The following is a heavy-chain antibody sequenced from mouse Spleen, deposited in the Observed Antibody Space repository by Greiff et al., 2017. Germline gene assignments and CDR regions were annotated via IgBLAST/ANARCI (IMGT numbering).Heavy chain of an antibody. CDR2: IYPSDSET. V-gene: IGHV1-61*01. Sequence: VQLQQPGAELVRPGSSVKLSCKASGYTFTSYWMDWVKQRPGQGLEWIGNIYPSDSETHYNQKFKDKATLTVDKSSSTAYMQLSSLTSEDSAVYYCARRPSADYFDYWGQGTTLTVSS. CDR1: GYTFTSYW. J-gene: IGHJ2*01. CDR3: ARRPSADYFDY. D-gene: IGHD1-3*01.